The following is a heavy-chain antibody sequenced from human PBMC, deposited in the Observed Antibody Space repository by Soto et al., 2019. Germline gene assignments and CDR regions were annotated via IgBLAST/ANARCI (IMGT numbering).Heavy chain of an antibody. V-gene: IGHV1-69*13. CDR1: GGTFSSYA. J-gene: IGHJ6*02. Sequence: SVKVSCKASGGTFSSYAISWVRQAPGQGLEWMGGIIPIFGTANYAQKFQGRVTITADESTSTAYMELSSLRSEDTAVYYCARGGITMVRGAADNYYYYGMDVWGQGTTVTVSS. CDR2: IIPIFGTA. CDR3: ARGGITMVRGAADNYYYYGMDV. D-gene: IGHD3-10*01.